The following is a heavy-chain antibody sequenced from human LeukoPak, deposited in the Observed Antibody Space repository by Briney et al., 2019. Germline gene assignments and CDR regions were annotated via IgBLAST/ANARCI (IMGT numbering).Heavy chain of an antibody. CDR3: ARDRHSSGYSDY. CDR2: IYYSGST. CDR1: GGSISSYY. J-gene: IGHJ4*02. V-gene: IGHV4-59*01. Sequence: SETLSLTCTVSGGSISSYYWSWIRQPPGKGLEWIGYIYYSGSTNYNPSLKSRVTISVDTSKNQFSLKLSSVTAADTAVYYCARDRHSSGYSDYWGQGTLVTVSS. D-gene: IGHD3-22*01.